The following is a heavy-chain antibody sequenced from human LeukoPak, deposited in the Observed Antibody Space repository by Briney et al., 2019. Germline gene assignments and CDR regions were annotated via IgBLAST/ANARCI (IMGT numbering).Heavy chain of an antibody. CDR1: GYSXTDFY. CDR2: TNPESGDT. V-gene: IGHV1-2*02. D-gene: IGHD1-26*01. J-gene: IGHJ4*02. CDR3: ASVSGHYQADGY. Sequence: GASVKVSCKASGYSXTDFYMHWVRQAPGQGLEWIGWTNPESGDTKYAQKFQGRVTMTRDTSITTAYMELSRLRSDDTAVYYCASVSGHYQADGYWGQGTLVTVSS.